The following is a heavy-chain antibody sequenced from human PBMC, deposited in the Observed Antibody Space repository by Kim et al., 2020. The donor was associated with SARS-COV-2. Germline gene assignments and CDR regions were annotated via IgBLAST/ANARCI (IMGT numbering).Heavy chain of an antibody. V-gene: IGHV4-39*01. D-gene: IGHD3-3*01. CDR1: GGSISSSSYY. Sequence: SETLSLTCTVSGGSISSSSYYWGWIRQPPGKGLEWIGSIYYSGSTYYNPSLKSRVTISVDTSKNQFSLKLSSVTAADTAVYYCARQPEFLRLTSNWFDPWGQGTLVTVSS. J-gene: IGHJ5*02. CDR3: ARQPEFLRLTSNWFDP. CDR2: IYYSGST.